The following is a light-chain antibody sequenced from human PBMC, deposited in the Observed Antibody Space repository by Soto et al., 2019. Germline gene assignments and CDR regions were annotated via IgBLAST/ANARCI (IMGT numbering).Light chain of an antibody. CDR2: GAS. CDR1: QSVSNY. CDR3: QQYGGSPQP. V-gene: IGKV3-20*01. Sequence: PGERATLSCRASQSVSNYLAWYQQKPGQAPRLLIYGASRRATVIPDRFSGSGSGTDFTLTISRLEPEDFAVYYCQQYGGSPQPFGQGTNVEIK. J-gene: IGKJ1*01.